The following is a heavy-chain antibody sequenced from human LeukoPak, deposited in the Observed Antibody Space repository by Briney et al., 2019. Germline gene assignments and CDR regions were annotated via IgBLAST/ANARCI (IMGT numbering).Heavy chain of an antibody. J-gene: IGHJ6*03. CDR3: AILGITIDPVYYYYYMDV. CDR1: GGSISSSSYD. CDR2: IYYSGST. V-gene: IGHV4-39*01. Sequence: SETLSLTCTVSGGSISSSSYDWGWIRQPPGKGLEWIGSIYYSGSTYYNPSLKSRVTISVDTSKNQFSLKLSSVTAADTAVYYCAILGITIDPVYYYYYMDVWGKGTTVTVSS. D-gene: IGHD3-3*01.